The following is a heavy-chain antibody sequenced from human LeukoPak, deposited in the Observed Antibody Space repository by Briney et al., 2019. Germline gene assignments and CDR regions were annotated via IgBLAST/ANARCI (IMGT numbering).Heavy chain of an antibody. V-gene: IGHV4-39*01. CDR3: ARHFIVGLADYFDY. J-gene: IGHJ4*02. Sequence: PSETLSLTCTVSGGSITSRSNYWGWIRQPPGKGLEWIGSINYSGSTNYNPSLKSRVTISVDTSKNQFSLKLSSVTAADTAVYYCARHFIVGLADYFDYWGQGTLVTVSS. D-gene: IGHD2-15*01. CDR2: INYSGST. CDR1: GGSITSRSNY.